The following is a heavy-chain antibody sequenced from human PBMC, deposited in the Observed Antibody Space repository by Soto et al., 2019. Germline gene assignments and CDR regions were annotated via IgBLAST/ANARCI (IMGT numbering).Heavy chain of an antibody. CDR1: GGSITTGGRY. D-gene: IGHD1-1*01. CDR3: AQALGFTGGDGFDI. Sequence: QVRLQEWGPGLVKPSQTLSLKCSVSGGSITTGGRYWSWIRQLPGKGLEWIGDIYYSGNTYYNASLKGRVTTSVEAAKNQFSLKLSSVTAADAAVYYCAQALGFTGGDGFDIWGQGRLVTVSS. V-gene: IGHV4-31*02. J-gene: IGHJ3*02. CDR2: IYYSGNT.